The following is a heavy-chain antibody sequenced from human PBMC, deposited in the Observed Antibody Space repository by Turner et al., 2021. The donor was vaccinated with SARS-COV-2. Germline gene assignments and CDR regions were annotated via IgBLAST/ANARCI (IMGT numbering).Heavy chain of an antibody. CDR3: AKVRVDVSKRSDAFDI. J-gene: IGHJ3*02. D-gene: IGHD5-12*01. CDR2: ISSSGKNV. Sequence: EVQVVESGGGRVKPGGSLRLSCAASGFAFNIYSMNWVRQAPGKGLEWVSAISSSGKNVYYADSVKGRFTISRDNAKSSLYLQMNSLRVEDTALYYCAKVRVDVSKRSDAFDIWGQGTMVTVSS. CDR1: GFAFNIYS. V-gene: IGHV3-21*01.